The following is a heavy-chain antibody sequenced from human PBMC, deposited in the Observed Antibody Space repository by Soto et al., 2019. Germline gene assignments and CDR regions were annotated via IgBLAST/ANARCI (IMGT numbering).Heavy chain of an antibody. CDR3: AKLRGAGGQFDD. Sequence: GGSLRLSCAASGFTFSSYAMGWVRQGPGKGLEWVAVVSIGGSTHYADSVRGRFTISRDNSKNTLSLQMNSLTAEDTAVYFCAKLRGAGGQFDDWGQGALVTVS. V-gene: IGHV3-23*01. J-gene: IGHJ4*02. CDR2: VSIGGST. D-gene: IGHD2-15*01. CDR1: GFTFSSYA.